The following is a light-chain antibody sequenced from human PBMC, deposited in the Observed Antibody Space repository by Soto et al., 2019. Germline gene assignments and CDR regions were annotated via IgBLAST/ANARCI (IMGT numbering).Light chain of an antibody. CDR2: GAS. CDR1: QDIRTS. J-gene: IGKJ3*01. Sequence: DIQMTQSPSSLSASVGARVSITCQASQDIRTSLSWFQQQPGKAPKLLIYGASNLETGVPSRFRGSGSGTDFTFTISSLQPEDIATYYCQQYDNLPPFTFGPGTKVDI. CDR3: QQYDNLPPFT. V-gene: IGKV1-33*01.